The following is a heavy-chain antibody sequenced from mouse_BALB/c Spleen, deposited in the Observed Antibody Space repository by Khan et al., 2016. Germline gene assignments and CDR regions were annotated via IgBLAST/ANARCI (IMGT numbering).Heavy chain of an antibody. J-gene: IGHJ2*01. CDR2: INTYTGEP. Sequence: QIQLVQSGPELKKPGETVKISCKASGYTFTNYGMNWVKQAPGKGLKWMGWINTYTGEPSYADDFKGRFAFSLETSASTPYLQINNLKNEDMATYFCARFRYGNYWGQGTTLTVSS. CDR3: ARFRYGNY. CDR1: GYTFTNYG. V-gene: IGHV9-1*02. D-gene: IGHD2-10*02.